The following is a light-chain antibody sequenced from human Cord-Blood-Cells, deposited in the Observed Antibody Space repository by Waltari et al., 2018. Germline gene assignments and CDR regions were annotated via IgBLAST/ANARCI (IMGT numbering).Light chain of an antibody. V-gene: IGKV1-39*01. CDR1: QSISSY. Sequence: DSQMTQSPSSLSASVGYRVTITCRASQSISSYLNWYQQKPGTAPKLLIYAASSLQSGVPSRFSGSGSGTDFTLTISSLQPEDFATYYCQQSYSTPPTFGQGTKLEIK. CDR3: QQSYSTPPT. CDR2: AAS. J-gene: IGKJ2*01.